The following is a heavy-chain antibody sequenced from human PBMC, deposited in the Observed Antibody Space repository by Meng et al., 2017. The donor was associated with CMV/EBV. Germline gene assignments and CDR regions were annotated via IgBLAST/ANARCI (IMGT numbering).Heavy chain of an antibody. CDR1: GFTFSDYY. J-gene: IGHJ4*02. D-gene: IGHD2-2*01. CDR3: AKPIVVVPAAIESGFDY. Sequence: GESLKISCAASGFTFSDYYMSWIRQAPGKELEWVSAISGSGGSTYYADSVKGRFTISRDNSKNTLYLQMNSLRAEDTAVYYCAKPIVVVPAAIESGFDYWGQGTLVTVSS. CDR2: ISGSGGST. V-gene: IGHV3-23*01.